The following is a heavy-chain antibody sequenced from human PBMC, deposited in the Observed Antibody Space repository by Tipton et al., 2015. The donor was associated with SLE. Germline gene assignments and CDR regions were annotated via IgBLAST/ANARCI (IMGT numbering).Heavy chain of an antibody. CDR3: ARPAGRTDAFDI. Sequence: QSGPEVKKPGESLKISCKGSGYRFTRYWIAWVRQMPGKGLEWMGIIYPGDSDTRYSPSFRGQVTISADKSISTAYLQWSSLKASDTAMYYCARPAGRTDAFDIWGQGTMVTVSS. J-gene: IGHJ3*02. V-gene: IGHV5-51*03. CDR2: IYPGDSDT. CDR1: GYRFTRYW.